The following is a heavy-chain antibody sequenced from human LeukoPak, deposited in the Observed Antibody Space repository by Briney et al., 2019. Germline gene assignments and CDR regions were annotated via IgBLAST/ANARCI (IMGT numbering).Heavy chain of an antibody. CDR1: GFTFSSYA. V-gene: IGHV3-23*01. Sequence: GGSLRLSCAASGFTFSSYAMSWVRQAPGKGLEWVSGISNSGGSTYYADSVKGRFTISRDNSKNTLYLQMNSPRAEDTAVYYCASASIVDAFDIWGQGTMVTVSS. D-gene: IGHD1-26*01. CDR2: ISNSGGST. CDR3: ASASIVDAFDI. J-gene: IGHJ3*02.